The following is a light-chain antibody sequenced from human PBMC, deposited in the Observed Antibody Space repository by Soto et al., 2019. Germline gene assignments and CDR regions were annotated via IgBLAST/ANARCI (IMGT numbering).Light chain of an antibody. CDR1: QSISNW. V-gene: IGKV1-12*01. Sequence: IQLTQSPSSLSASVGDRVSITCRASQSISNWLAWYQQKPGKAPKLLIYATSTLQSGVPSRFSGSGSGTVFTLTSSSLQPEDFATYYCQQADSFPLTFGGGTKVDIK. J-gene: IGKJ4*01. CDR3: QQADSFPLT. CDR2: ATS.